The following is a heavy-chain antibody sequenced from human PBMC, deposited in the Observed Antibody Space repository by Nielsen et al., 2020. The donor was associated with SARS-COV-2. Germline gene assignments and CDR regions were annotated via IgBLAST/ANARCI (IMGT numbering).Heavy chain of an antibody. CDR2: INPNSGGT. CDR1: GYTFTGYY. V-gene: IGHV1-2*06. D-gene: IGHD3-10*01. Sequence: ASVKVSCKTSGYTFTGYYMHWVRQAPGQGLEWMGRINPNSGGTDYAQKFQGRVTVTRDTSISTAYMELNRLTSDDTAVYYCAAMVRGVIDAFDIWGQGTMVTVSS. CDR3: AAMVRGVIDAFDI. J-gene: IGHJ3*02.